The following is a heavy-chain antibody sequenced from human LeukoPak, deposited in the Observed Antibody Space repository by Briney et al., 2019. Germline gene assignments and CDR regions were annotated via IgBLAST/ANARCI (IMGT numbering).Heavy chain of an antibody. CDR1: GYTFTSYG. V-gene: IGHV1-18*04. J-gene: IGHJ4*02. Sequence: ASVNVSCMSSGYTFTSYGISWVRQAPGQGLEWMGWISAYNGNTNYAQKLQGRVTVTQDTSTSTAYMELRSLRSDDTAVYYCARTKAGNPDYFDYWGQGTRDTVFS. CDR2: ISAYNGNT. CDR3: ARTKAGNPDYFDY. D-gene: IGHD6-19*01.